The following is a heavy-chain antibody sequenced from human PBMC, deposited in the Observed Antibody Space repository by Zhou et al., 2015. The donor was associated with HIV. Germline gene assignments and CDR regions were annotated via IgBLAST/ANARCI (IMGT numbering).Heavy chain of an antibody. Sequence: QVQLVQSGAEVKKPGASVKVSCKASGYTFTGFSGYYMHWVRQAPGQGLEWMGWINPNSGGTNYAQKFQGRVTMTRDTSISTAYMELSRLRSDDTAVYYCARDRIYYDSSGYLAYWGQGTLVTVSS. CDR2: INPNSGGT. V-gene: IGHV1-2*02. CDR3: ARDRIYYDSSGYLAY. D-gene: IGHD3-22*01. CDR1: GYTFTGFSGYY. J-gene: IGHJ4*02.